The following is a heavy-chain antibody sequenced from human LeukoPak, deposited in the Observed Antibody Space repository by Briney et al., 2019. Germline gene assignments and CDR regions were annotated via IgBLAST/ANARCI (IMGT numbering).Heavy chain of an antibody. Sequence: PGGSLRLSCAASGFTFNNFAMSWVRQAPGKGLGWVSVIYSGGSTYYADSVKGRFTISRDNSKNTLYLQMSSLRAEDTAVYYCARDCSGDNCYSRSDAFDIWGQGTMVTVSS. V-gene: IGHV3-53*01. CDR3: ARDCSGDNCYSRSDAFDI. J-gene: IGHJ3*02. CDR2: IYSGGST. CDR1: GFTFNNFA. D-gene: IGHD2-15*01.